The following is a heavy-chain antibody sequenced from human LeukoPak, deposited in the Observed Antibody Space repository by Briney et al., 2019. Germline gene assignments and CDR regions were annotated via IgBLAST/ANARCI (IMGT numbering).Heavy chain of an antibody. CDR3: ASLSTGYSSGWYNNFDY. D-gene: IGHD6-19*01. CDR1: GFTFSSYS. V-gene: IGHV3-21*01. Sequence: GGSLRLSCAASGFTFSSYSMNWVRQAPGKGLEWVSSISSSSSYIYYADSVKGRFTISRDNARNSLYLQMNSLRAEDTAVYYCASLSTGYSSGWYNNFDYWGQGTLVTASS. CDR2: ISSSSSYI. J-gene: IGHJ4*02.